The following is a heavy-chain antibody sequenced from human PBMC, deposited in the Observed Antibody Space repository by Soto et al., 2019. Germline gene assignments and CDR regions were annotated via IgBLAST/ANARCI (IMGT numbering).Heavy chain of an antibody. D-gene: IGHD1-26*01. CDR1: GGSVSSGSYY. CDR2: IYYSGST. V-gene: IGHV4-61*01. J-gene: IGHJ5*02. CDR3: ARDRSSNWFNP. Sequence: NPSETLSLTCTVSGGSVSSGSYYWSWIRQPPGKGLEWIGYIYYSGSTNYNPSLKSRVTISVDTSKNQFSLKLSSVTAADTAVYYCARDRSSNWFNPWGQGTLVTVSS.